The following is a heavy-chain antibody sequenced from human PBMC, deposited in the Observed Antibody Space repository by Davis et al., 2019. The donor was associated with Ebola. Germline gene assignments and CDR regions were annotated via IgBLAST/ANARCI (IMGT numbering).Heavy chain of an antibody. CDR2: ISYSGST. D-gene: IGHD3-16*01. CDR3: ARNPPAVYYFDW. V-gene: IGHV4-59*08. J-gene: IGHJ4*02. CDR1: GGSIGGSY. Sequence: PSETLSLTCIVSGGSIGGSYWTWIRQPPGKGLEWIGYISYSGSTNYSPSLKSRVTISVDKSKNQFSVNLRSVTAADTAVYHCARNPPAVYYFDWWGQGILVTVSS.